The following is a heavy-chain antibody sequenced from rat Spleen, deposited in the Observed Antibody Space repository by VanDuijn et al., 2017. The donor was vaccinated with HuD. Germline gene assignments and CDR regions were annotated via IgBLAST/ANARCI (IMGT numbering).Heavy chain of an antibody. V-gene: IGHV5-58*01. CDR2: VSSDGVNT. D-gene: IGHD1-2*01. J-gene: IGHJ2*01. CDR3: ARDSTYASLDY. Sequence: EVQLVESGGGLVQPGRSLKLSCVASGFTFSRYWMYWVRQAPGKGLEWVSSVSSDGVNTYFRDSVKGRFTISRDVTKTTLYLQMSSLRSEDTATYYCARDSTYASLDYWGQGVTVTVSS. CDR1: GFTFSRYW.